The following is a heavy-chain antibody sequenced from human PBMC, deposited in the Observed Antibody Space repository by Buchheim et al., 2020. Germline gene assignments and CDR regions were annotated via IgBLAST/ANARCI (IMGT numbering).Heavy chain of an antibody. Sequence: QVQLAQSGSELKEPGASVKVSCKASGYTFNSYGMNWVRQAPGQGLEWMGWINTNTGNPTYAQGFTGRFVFSFDTSVRTAHLQISSLKAEDTAEYYCARMRRSSSSEIMYFDYWGQGTL. CDR1: GYTFNSYG. CDR2: INTNTGNP. V-gene: IGHV7-4-1*02. J-gene: IGHJ4*02. D-gene: IGHD6-6*01. CDR3: ARMRRSSSSEIMYFDY.